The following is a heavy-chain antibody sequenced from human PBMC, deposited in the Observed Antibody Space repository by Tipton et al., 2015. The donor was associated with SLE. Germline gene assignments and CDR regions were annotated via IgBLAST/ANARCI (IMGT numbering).Heavy chain of an antibody. CDR2: INEDGSEK. CDR1: GFTFSNYY. CDR3: AKGGDYFDNSGYYYVGY. V-gene: IGHV3-7*01. J-gene: IGHJ4*02. Sequence: SLRLSCVASGFTFSNYYMNWVRQAPGKGLEWVANINEDGSEKYYVDSVEGRFAISRDNAKNSLYLQLNSLRVEDTAVYYCAKGGDYFDNSGYYYVGYWGQETLVTVSS. D-gene: IGHD3-22*01.